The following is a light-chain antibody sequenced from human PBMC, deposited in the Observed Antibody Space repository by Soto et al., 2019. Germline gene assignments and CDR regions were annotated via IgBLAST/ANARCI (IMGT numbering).Light chain of an antibody. CDR2: AAS. V-gene: IGKV3-15*01. Sequence: EVVMTQSPATLSVSPGERATLSCRASQSVGSNLAWYQQKPGQAPRLLIYAASTRATGVPARFSGSGSGTEFTLTISSTQSEDFAVYYCQQYNNWSFGQGTRLEIK. CDR1: QSVGSN. CDR3: QQYNNWS. J-gene: IGKJ5*01.